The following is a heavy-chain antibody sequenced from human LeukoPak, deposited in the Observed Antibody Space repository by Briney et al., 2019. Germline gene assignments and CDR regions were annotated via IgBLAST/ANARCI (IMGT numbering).Heavy chain of an antibody. D-gene: IGHD3-10*01. CDR2: ISGSGATT. Sequence: GGSLRLPCAASGFTFSSNAMSWVRQAPGKGLEWVSAISGSGATTSYADSVKGRFTISRDNSKSTLYLQMNSLRAEDTAVYYCAKDRTLVRGVSDYWGQGTLVTVSS. CDR1: GFTFSSNA. V-gene: IGHV3-23*01. CDR3: AKDRTLVRGVSDY. J-gene: IGHJ4*02.